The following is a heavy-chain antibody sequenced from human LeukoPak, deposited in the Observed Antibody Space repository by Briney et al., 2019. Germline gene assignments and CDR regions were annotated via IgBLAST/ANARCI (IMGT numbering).Heavy chain of an antibody. CDR2: SSFDGNNK. J-gene: IGHJ5*02. Sequence: GGSLRLSCAASGFGFSRYAMYWVRQPPGKGLEWVAISSFDGNNKYYADSVKGRFTISKDNSKDTLYLQMNSLRAEDTAVYYCARDLRNSGWFDPWGQGTLVTVSS. D-gene: IGHD1-26*01. CDR1: GFGFSRYA. V-gene: IGHV3-30-3*01. CDR3: ARDLRNSGWFDP.